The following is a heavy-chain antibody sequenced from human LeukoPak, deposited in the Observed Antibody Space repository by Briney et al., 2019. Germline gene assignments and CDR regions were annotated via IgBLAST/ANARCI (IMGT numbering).Heavy chain of an antibody. CDR1: GYTFSTYA. CDR2: ISVYRGNT. D-gene: IGHD3-3*01. CDR3: ARVVGYYDFWSGYYGHNWFDP. J-gene: IGHJ5*02. V-gene: IGHV1-18*01. Sequence: ASVKVSCKASGYTFSTYAITWVRQAPGQGLEWIGWISVYRGNTKFAQSFQGRVAMTTDTSTTTAYMELTSLRSDDTAVYYCARVVGYYDFWSGYYGHNWFDPWGQGTLVTVSS.